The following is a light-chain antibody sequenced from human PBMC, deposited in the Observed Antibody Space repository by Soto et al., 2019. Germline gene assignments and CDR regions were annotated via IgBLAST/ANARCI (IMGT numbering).Light chain of an antibody. Sequence: QSALTQPASVSGSPGQSITITCTGTSSDVGGYNYVSWYQQQPGKAPKLMIYDVSNRPSGVANRFSGSKSGNTATLTISGLRAEDEAEYYCSSYTSSSTPHVVFGGGTKLTVL. V-gene: IGLV2-14*01. CDR1: SSDVGGYNY. CDR3: SSYTSSSTPHVV. CDR2: DVS. J-gene: IGLJ2*01.